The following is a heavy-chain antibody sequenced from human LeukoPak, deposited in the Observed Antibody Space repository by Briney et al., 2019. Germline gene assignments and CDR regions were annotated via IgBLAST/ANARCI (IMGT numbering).Heavy chain of an antibody. Sequence: PGGSLRLSCSASGFSFSIFAMNWFRQAPGKGLEYVSVIGPNGGDAYYADSVRGRFTISRDNSKNTLYLQMSSLRVEDTAVYYCAKGRPTELGYCGRSICADWYFDLWGRGTLFTVSS. V-gene: IGHV3-64D*06. CDR1: GFSFSIFA. J-gene: IGHJ2*01. CDR2: IGPNGGDA. CDR3: AKGRPTELGYCGRSICADWYFDL. D-gene: IGHD2-2*01.